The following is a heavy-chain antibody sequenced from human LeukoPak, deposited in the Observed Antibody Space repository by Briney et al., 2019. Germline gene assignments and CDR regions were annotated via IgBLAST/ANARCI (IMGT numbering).Heavy chain of an antibody. Sequence: PGGSLRLSCAASGFTFSTYPMHWVRQAPGKGLEWVAAISYDGSNKYYADSVKGRFTISRDNSKNTLYLQMNTLRAEDTAVYYCAKEWLGELLYAVDYWGQGTLVTVSS. J-gene: IGHJ4*02. CDR2: ISYDGSNK. CDR1: GFTFSTYP. CDR3: AKEWLGELLYAVDY. D-gene: IGHD3-10*01. V-gene: IGHV3-30*04.